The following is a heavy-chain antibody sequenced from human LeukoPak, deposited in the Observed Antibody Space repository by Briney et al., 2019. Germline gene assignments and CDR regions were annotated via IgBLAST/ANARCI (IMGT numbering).Heavy chain of an antibody. J-gene: IGHJ4*02. CDR3: ARDWDSDHPY. CDR2: ISTSSRTI. D-gene: IGHD1-26*01. CDR1: GFTFSDYY. V-gene: IGHV3-11*04. Sequence: GGSLRLSCAASGFTFSDYYMSWIRQAPGKGLEWVSKISTSSRTINYAHSVMGRFTISRDNAKNSLYLQMNSLRVEDTAVYYCARDWDSDHPYWGQGTLVTVSS.